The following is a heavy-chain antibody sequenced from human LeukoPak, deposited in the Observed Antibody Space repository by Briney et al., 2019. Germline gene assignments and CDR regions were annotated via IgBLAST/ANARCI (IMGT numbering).Heavy chain of an antibody. CDR2: IWFDGSDK. V-gene: IGHV3-33*01. J-gene: IGHJ4*02. D-gene: IGHD5-12*01. CDR1: GFTFSSYG. Sequence: GGSLGLSCAASGFTFSSYGMHWVRQAPGKGLEWVAVIWFDGSDKYYADSVKGRFTISRDNSKNTLYLQMNSLRAEDTAVYYCARDGYSGYDFYFDYWGQGSLVTVSS. CDR3: ARDGYSGYDFYFDY.